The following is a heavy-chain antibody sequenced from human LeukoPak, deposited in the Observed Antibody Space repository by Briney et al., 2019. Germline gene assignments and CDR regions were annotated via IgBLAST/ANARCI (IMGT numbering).Heavy chain of an antibody. CDR3: ARGPLSYYDSSGYIDY. Sequence: SETLSLTCAVYGGSFSGYYWSWIRQPPGKGLEWIGYIYYSGSTNYNPSLKSRVTISVDTSKNQFSLKLSSVTAADTAVYYCARGPLSYYDSSGYIDYWGQGTLVTVSS. V-gene: IGHV4-59*01. J-gene: IGHJ4*02. D-gene: IGHD3-22*01. CDR2: IYYSGST. CDR1: GGSFSGYY.